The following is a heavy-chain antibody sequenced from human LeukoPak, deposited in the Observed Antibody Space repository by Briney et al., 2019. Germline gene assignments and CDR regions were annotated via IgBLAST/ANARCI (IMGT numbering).Heavy chain of an antibody. D-gene: IGHD1-1*01. V-gene: IGHV1-2*02. J-gene: IGHJ4*02. CDR2: INPNSAGT. CDR1: GYTFTGYY. CDR3: ARGITTGAPY. Sequence: SSVKVSCKASGYTFTGYYMHWVRQAPGQGLEWMGWINPNSAGTNYAHNFQGRVTMTRDTSTNTDYMDLSSLKSDDTAVYYCARGITTGAPYWGQGTLVTVSS.